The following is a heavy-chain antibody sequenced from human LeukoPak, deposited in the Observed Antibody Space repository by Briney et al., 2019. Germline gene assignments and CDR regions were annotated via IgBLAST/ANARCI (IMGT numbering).Heavy chain of an antibody. CDR2: IYYSGST. CDR3: AGHAFSVNDYYYYGMDV. J-gene: IGHJ6*02. V-gene: IGHV4-59*08. Sequence: SETLSLTCTVSGGSISSYYWSWIRQPPGKGLEWIGYIYYSGSTNYNPSLKSRVTISVDTSKNQFSLKLSSVTAADTAVYYCAGHAFSVNDYYYYGMDVWGQGTTVTVSS. D-gene: IGHD3-3*02. CDR1: GGSISSYY.